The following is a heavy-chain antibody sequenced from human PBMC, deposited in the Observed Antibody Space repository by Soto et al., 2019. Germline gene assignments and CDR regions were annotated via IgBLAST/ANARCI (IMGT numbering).Heavy chain of an antibody. CDR3: ARRGIAVAGDIDY. J-gene: IGHJ4*02. CDR1: DGSISSSSYY. CDR2: IYYSGST. Sequence: SDTSSVADGSISSSSYYRGRKSQPPGKGLEWIGSIYYSGSTYYNPSLKSRVTISVDTSKNQFSLKLSSVTAADTAVYYCARRGIAVAGDIDYWGQGTLVTVSS. D-gene: IGHD6-19*01. V-gene: IGHV4-39*01.